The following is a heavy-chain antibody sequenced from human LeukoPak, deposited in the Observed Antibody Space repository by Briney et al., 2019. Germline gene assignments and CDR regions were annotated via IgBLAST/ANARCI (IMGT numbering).Heavy chain of an antibody. CDR1: GFTFSSYG. Sequence: PGGSLRLSCAASGFTFSSYGMHWVRQAPGKGLEWVAVIPYDGSKKYYTDSVKGRFTISRDNSKNTLYLQMNSLRAEDTAVYYCVTSTSYYDSNGYYPYYFDYWGQGTLVTVSS. D-gene: IGHD3-22*01. J-gene: IGHJ4*02. CDR3: VTSTSYYDSNGYYPYYFDY. CDR2: IPYDGSKK. V-gene: IGHV3-30*03.